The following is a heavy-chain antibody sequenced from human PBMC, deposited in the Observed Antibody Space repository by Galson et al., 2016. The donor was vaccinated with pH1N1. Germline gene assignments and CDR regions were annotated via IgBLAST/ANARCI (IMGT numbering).Heavy chain of an antibody. D-gene: IGHD2-2*01. CDR2: IRYNGRDM. J-gene: IGHJ1*01. CDR1: GINFNSYD. V-gene: IGHV3-30*02. CDR3: AKVESSPVGL. Sequence: SLRLSCAASGINFNSYDIHWVRQAPGKGLEWVAFIRYNGRDMFYADSVKGRFRVSRDNSKNTLYLQMNSLRTEDTAIYYCAKVESSPVGLWGRGTLGAVSS.